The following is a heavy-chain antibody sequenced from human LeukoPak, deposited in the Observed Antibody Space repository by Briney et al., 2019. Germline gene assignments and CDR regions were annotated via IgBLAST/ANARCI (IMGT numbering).Heavy chain of an antibody. CDR3: ATPFDY. Sequence: PGGSLRLSCAASGFTFSTYSMNGVRQAPGKGLEWVSYISSGSNTIYYADSVKGRFTISRDNAKNSLYLQMNSRRAEDTAVYYCATPFDYWGQGTLVTVSS. CDR1: GFTFSTYS. J-gene: IGHJ4*02. CDR2: ISSGSNTI. V-gene: IGHV3-48*01.